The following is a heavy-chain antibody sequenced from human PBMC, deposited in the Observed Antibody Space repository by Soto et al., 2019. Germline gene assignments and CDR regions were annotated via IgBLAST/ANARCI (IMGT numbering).Heavy chain of an antibody. D-gene: IGHD1-26*01. V-gene: IGHV1-69*13. CDR2: IIPIFGTA. CDR3: AIRTLVGVTIIGGSYYYYGMDV. J-gene: IGHJ6*02. Sequence: GASVKVSCKASGGTFSSYAISWVRQAPGQGLEWMGGIIPIFGTANYAQKFQGRVTITADESTSTAYMELSSLRSEDTAVYYCAIRTLVGVTIIGGSYYYYGMDVWGQGTTVTVSS. CDR1: GGTFSSYA.